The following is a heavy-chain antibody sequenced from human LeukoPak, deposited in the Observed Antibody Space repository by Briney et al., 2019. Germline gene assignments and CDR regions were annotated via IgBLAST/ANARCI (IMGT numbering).Heavy chain of an antibody. J-gene: IGHJ4*02. CDR2: INPDGNKK. V-gene: IGHV3-7*03. D-gene: IGHD6-13*01. Sequence: PGGSLRLSCAASGLIFSGSWMNWVRQAPGKGLEWVASINPDGNKKGLADSVRGRFTISRDDAENSLYLQMNSLRVEDTAIYYCARSIPYGTTWYGRSDYWGQGTLVTVSS. CDR1: GLIFSGSW. CDR3: ARSIPYGTTWYGRSDY.